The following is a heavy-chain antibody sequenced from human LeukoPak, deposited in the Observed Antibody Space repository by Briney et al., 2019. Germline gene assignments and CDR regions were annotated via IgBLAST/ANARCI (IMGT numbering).Heavy chain of an antibody. CDR3: ARDFYYEPDYYYYYMDV. CDR2: ISRTSTYI. Sequence: GGSLRLSCAASGFTFSTYAMNWVRQAPGKGLEWVSSISRTSTYIYYADSVRGRFTISRDNAKNSLDLHMSSLRAEDTAVYYCARDFYYEPDYYYYYMDVWGKGTTVTVSS. V-gene: IGHV3-21*01. D-gene: IGHD3-3*01. CDR1: GFTFSTYA. J-gene: IGHJ6*03.